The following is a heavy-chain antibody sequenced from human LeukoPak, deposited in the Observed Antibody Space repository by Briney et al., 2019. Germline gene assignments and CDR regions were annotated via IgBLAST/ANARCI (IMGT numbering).Heavy chain of an antibody. D-gene: IGHD6-13*01. V-gene: IGHV3-74*01. CDR1: GFSFSSYW. J-gene: IGHJ4*02. CDR3: ARRGAVAGYGY. CDR2: MKSDGSST. Sequence: GASLRLSCAASGFSFSSYWMHWVRQAPGKRLVWGSRMKSDGSSTSYADSVKGRFTISRDNAKNTPYLQMNSLGAEDTAVYYCARRGAVAGYGYWGEGTLV.